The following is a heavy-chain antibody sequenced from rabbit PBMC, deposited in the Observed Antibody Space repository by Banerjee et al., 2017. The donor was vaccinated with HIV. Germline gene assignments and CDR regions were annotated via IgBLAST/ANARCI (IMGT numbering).Heavy chain of an antibody. D-gene: IGHD2-1*01. CDR3: ARRGNNYGDYGYYFNL. V-gene: IGHV1S45*01. CDR2: INAGSSGST. J-gene: IGHJ4*01. Sequence: QEQLEESGGDLVKPEGSLTLTCTASGFSFSSSYWICWVRQAPGKGLEWIACINAGSSGSTDYASWAKGRFTISKTSSTTVTLQMTSLTASDTATYFCARRGNNYGDYGYYFNLWGPGTLVTVS. CDR1: GFSFSSSYW.